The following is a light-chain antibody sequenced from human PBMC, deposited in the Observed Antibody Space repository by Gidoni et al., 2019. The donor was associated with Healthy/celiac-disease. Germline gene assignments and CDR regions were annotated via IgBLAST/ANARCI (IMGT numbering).Light chain of an antibody. Sequence: EIVLTQSPGTLSLSPGERATLSCRASQSVSSSYLDWYQQKPGQAPRLLIYGASSRATGIPDSFSGSGSGTDFTLTISRLEPEDFAVYYCQQYGSSPRTFGQGTKVEIK. CDR3: QQYGSSPRT. V-gene: IGKV3-20*01. CDR1: QSVSSSY. CDR2: GAS. J-gene: IGKJ1*01.